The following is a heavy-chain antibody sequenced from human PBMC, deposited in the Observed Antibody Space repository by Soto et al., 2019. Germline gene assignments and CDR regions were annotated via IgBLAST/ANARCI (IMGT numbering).Heavy chain of an antibody. CDR1: GGSFSGYY. D-gene: IGHD2-15*01. CDR3: ARLQSLYYRIFGFGP. Sequence: NPSETLSLTCAVYGGSFSGYYWSWIRQPPGKGLEWIGEINHSGSTNYNPSLKSRVTISVDTSKNQFSLKLSSVTAADTAVYYCARLQSLYYRIFGFGPWGQGTLVTVSS. V-gene: IGHV4-34*01. CDR2: INHSGST. J-gene: IGHJ5*02.